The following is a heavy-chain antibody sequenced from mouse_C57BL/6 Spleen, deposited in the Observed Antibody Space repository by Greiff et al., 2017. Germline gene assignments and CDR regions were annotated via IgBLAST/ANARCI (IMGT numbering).Heavy chain of an antibody. V-gene: IGHV1-61*01. Sequence: VQLQQPGAELVRPGSSVKLSCKASGYTFTSYWMDWVKQRPGQGLEWIGNIYPSYSETHYNQKFKDKATLTVDKSSSTAYMQLSSLTSEDSAVYYCARSRYGYDGGGYFDYWGQGTTLTVSS. CDR2: IYPSYSET. J-gene: IGHJ2*01. CDR3: ARSRYGYDGGGYFDY. CDR1: GYTFTSYW. D-gene: IGHD2-2*01.